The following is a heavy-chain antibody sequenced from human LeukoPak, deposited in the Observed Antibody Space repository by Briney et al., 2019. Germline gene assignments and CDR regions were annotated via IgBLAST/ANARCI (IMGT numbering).Heavy chain of an antibody. Sequence: SRTLSLTCTVSGGSISSGGYYWSWIRQPPGKGLEWIGYIYHSGSTYYNPSLKSRVTISVDRSKNQFSLKLSSVTAADTAVYYCARGGVPAARFWGQGTMVTVSS. D-gene: IGHD2-2*01. J-gene: IGHJ3*01. CDR3: ARGGVPAARF. CDR2: IYHSGST. V-gene: IGHV4-30-2*01. CDR1: GGSISSGGYY.